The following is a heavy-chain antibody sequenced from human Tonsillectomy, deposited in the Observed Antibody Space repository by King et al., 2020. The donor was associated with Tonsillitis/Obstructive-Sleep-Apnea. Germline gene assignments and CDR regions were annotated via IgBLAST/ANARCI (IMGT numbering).Heavy chain of an antibody. V-gene: IGHV4-59*01. CDR1: GGSISSYY. CDR3: ARDGPAVAGTYFDY. CDR2: IYYSGST. D-gene: IGHD6-19*01. Sequence: QLQESGPGLVKPSETLSLTCTVSGGSISSYYWSWIRQPPGKGLEWIEYIYYSGSTNYNPSLKSRVTISVDTSKNQFSLKLSSVTAADTAVYYCARDGPAVAGTYFDYWGQGTLVTVSS. J-gene: IGHJ4*02.